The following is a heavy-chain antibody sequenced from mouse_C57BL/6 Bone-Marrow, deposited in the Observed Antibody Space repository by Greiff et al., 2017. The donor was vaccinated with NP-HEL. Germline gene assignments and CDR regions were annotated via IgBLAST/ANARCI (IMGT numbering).Heavy chain of an antibody. CDR1: GYTFTSYW. CDR2: IYPGSGST. J-gene: IGHJ2*01. CDR3: ATNWAYYFDY. V-gene: IGHV1-55*01. D-gene: IGHD4-1*01. Sequence: QVQLQQSGAELVKPGASVKMSCKASGYTFTSYWITWVKQRPGQGLEWIGDIYPGSGSTTYNEKFKSKATLTVDTSSSKAYMQLSSLTSEDSAVYYCATNWAYYFDYWGQGTTLTVSS.